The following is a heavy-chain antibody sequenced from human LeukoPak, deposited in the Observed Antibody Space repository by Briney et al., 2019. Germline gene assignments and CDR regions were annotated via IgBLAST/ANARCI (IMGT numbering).Heavy chain of an antibody. J-gene: IGHJ6*02. V-gene: IGHV3-64D*06. CDR2: ISSNGDST. CDR3: AKVKEGSYYYYYGMDV. Sequence: GGSLRLSCSASGFTFSSYAMHWVRQAPGKGLEYVSAISSNGDSTHYADSVKGRFTISRDNSQNTLYLQMSSLRAEDTAVYYCAKVKEGSYYYYYGMDVWGQGTTVTVS. CDR1: GFTFSSYA. D-gene: IGHD1-26*01.